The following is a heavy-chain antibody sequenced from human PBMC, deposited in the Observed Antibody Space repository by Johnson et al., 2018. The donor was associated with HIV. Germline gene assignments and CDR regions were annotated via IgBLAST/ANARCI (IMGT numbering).Heavy chain of an antibody. CDR2: IKRKTDGGTT. Sequence: VQLVESGGGLVKPGGSLRLSCAASGFTFSNAWMSWVRQAPGKGLEWVGRIKRKTDGGTTDYAAPVKGRFTISRDDSKNTLFLQMNSLKTEDTAVYYCTTDLAAVGSGAFDIW. D-gene: IGHD6-13*01. V-gene: IGHV3-15*01. CDR3: TTDLAAVGSGAFDI. CDR1: GFTFSNAW. J-gene: IGHJ3*02.